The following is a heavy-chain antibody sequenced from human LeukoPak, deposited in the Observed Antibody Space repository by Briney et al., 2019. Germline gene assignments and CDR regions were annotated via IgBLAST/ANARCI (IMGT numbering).Heavy chain of an antibody. J-gene: IGHJ6*02. CDR1: GFTSSSCA. V-gene: IGHV3-23*01. CDR2: ISGSGDST. Sequence: GGSLRLSCAASGFTSSSCAMSWVRQAPGKGLEWVSAISGSGDSTYYADSVKGRFTISRDNSKNTLYLQMNSLRAEDTAVYYCARDRAAAGPTGGMDVWGQGTTVTVSS. CDR3: ARDRAAAGPTGGMDV. D-gene: IGHD6-13*01.